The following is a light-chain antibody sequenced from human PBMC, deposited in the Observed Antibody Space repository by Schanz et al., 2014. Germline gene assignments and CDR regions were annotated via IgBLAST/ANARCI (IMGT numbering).Light chain of an antibody. CDR3: QQYISSPLT. V-gene: IGKV3-20*01. CDR2: GAS. CDR1: QSVSSNY. J-gene: IGKJ5*01. Sequence: EIVLTQSPGTLSLSPGERATLSCRASQSVSSNYLAWYQQKPGQAPRLLMYGASSRATGTPDRFSGSGSGTDFTLTISRLEPEDFAVYYCQQYISSPLTFGQGTRLEIK.